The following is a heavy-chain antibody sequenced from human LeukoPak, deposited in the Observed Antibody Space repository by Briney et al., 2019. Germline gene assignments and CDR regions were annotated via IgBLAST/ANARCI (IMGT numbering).Heavy chain of an antibody. Sequence: GESLQISFQGSGYSFTSYWIGWVRPVPGKGLEWMGIIYPGDSDTRYSPSFQGQVTISADKSISTAYLQWSSLKASDTAMYYCARQAEQLVLDGNWFDPWGQGTLVTVSS. V-gene: IGHV5-51*01. D-gene: IGHD6-6*01. CDR2: IYPGDSDT. J-gene: IGHJ5*02. CDR1: GYSFTSYW. CDR3: ARQAEQLVLDGNWFDP.